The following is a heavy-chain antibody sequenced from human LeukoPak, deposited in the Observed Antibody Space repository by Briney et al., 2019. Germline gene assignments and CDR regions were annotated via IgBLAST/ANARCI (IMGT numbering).Heavy chain of an antibody. Sequence: GGSLRLSCAASGFTFSSYSMNWVRQAPGKGLEWVSSISSSSSYIYYADSVKGRFIISRDNAKNSLYLQMNSLRAEDTAVYYCARVSEWELPDFDYWGQGTLVTVSS. J-gene: IGHJ4*02. CDR3: ARVSEWELPDFDY. D-gene: IGHD1-26*01. CDR1: GFTFSSYS. CDR2: ISSSSSYI. V-gene: IGHV3-21*01.